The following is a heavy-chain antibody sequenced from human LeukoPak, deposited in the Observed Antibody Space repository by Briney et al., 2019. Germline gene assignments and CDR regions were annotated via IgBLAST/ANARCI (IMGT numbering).Heavy chain of an antibody. Sequence: RGESLQISCKGSGYSFTSYWISWVRQMPGKGLEWMGRIDPSDSYTNYSPSFQGHVTISADKSISTAYLQWSSLKASDTAMYYCARHAPNYYDSSGYYYGYFQHWGQGTLVTVSS. CDR1: GYSFTSYW. J-gene: IGHJ1*01. D-gene: IGHD3-22*01. V-gene: IGHV5-10-1*01. CDR3: ARHAPNYYDSSGYYYGYFQH. CDR2: IDPSDSYT.